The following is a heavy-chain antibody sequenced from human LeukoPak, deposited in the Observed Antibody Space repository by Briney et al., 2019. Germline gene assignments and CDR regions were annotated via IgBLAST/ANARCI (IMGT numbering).Heavy chain of an antibody. Sequence: GGSLRLSCAASGFTFSSYEMNWVRQAPGKGLEWVSYISSRGTTTYYADSVKGRFTISRDDAKNSLYLNMNSLRVEDTAVYYCARRDGDYWGQGTLVTVSS. J-gene: IGHJ4*02. D-gene: IGHD6-6*01. CDR2: ISSRGTTT. CDR1: GFTFSSYE. CDR3: ARRDGDY. V-gene: IGHV3-48*03.